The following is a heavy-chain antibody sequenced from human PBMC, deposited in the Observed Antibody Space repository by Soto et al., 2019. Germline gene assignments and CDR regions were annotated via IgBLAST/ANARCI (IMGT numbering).Heavy chain of an antibody. Sequence: QVQLQESGPGLVKPSETLSLTCIVSGGSISSHHWSWIRQSPGKGLEWIGHVSYSGSSTYNPSLKSRVTISIDTSKNQFSLNLRSVSAADTAVYYCTRLFGIDSPMYFFDQWGQGTLVTFSS. CDR2: VSYSGSS. V-gene: IGHV4-59*08. CDR1: GGSISSHH. CDR3: TRLFGIDSPMYFFDQ. D-gene: IGHD2-8*01. J-gene: IGHJ4*02.